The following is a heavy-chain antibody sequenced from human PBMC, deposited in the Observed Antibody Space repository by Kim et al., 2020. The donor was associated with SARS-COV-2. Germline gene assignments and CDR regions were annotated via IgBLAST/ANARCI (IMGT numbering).Heavy chain of an antibody. CDR1: GLIFSSYA. Sequence: GGSLRLSCAASGLIFSSYAMNWVRQAPGKGPEWVSGISGSGGSTYYADSVKGRFTISRDNSKNTLYLQMNSLRAEDTAIYYCAKDRRGVVAALLDYWGQGTLVTVSS. V-gene: IGHV3-23*01. CDR3: AKDRRGVVAALLDY. CDR2: ISGSGGST. J-gene: IGHJ4*02. D-gene: IGHD3-10*01.